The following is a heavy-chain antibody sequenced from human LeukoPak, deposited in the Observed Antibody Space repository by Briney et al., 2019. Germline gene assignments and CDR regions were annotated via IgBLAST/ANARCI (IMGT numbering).Heavy chain of an antibody. V-gene: IGHV3-30*03. D-gene: IGHD5-24*01. Sequence: GSLRLSCAASGFTFSNYAMHWVRQAPGKGLEWAAVISYDGNNKYYPDSVRGRFTISRDNSKKTLYLQMNSLRAEDTAVYYCARGDGYSSKYFDYWGQETLVTVSS. CDR1: GFTFSNYA. CDR3: ARGDGYSSKYFDY. CDR2: ISYDGNNK. J-gene: IGHJ4*02.